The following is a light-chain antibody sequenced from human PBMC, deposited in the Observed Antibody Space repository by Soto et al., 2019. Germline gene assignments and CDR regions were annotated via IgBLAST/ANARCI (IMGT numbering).Light chain of an antibody. V-gene: IGKV1-12*01. J-gene: IGKJ4*01. Sequence: DLPMTQSPSSVSASVGDRVTITCRASQGISRWLAWYQQKPGKAPKLLIYTASTLQSGVPSRFSGSESGTDFPLPISSLQPEDFATYYCQQTPTSPLTSGGGTKVEIK. CDR2: TAS. CDR3: QQTPTSPLT. CDR1: QGISRW.